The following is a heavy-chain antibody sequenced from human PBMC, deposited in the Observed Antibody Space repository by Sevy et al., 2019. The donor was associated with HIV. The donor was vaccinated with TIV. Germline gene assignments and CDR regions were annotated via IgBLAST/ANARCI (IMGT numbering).Heavy chain of an antibody. Sequence: SETLSLTCTVSSGSISSSTYYWAWIRQPPGKGLEWLGSIFYSGSPYYNPSLQSRLTISVDTSKNQFSLKLSSVTAADTAVYYCASHNYSDRSGYYYPVWFDYWGRRTLVTVSS. CDR1: SGSISSSTYY. V-gene: IGHV4-39*01. CDR3: ASHNYSDRSGYYYPVWFDY. D-gene: IGHD3-22*01. J-gene: IGHJ4*02. CDR2: IFYSGSP.